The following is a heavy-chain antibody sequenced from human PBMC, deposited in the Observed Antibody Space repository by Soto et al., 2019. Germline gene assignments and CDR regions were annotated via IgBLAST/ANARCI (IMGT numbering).Heavy chain of an antibody. V-gene: IGHV3-21*01. J-gene: IGHJ6*02. CDR1: GFTFSSYS. D-gene: IGHD3-16*01. Sequence: GGSLRLSCAASGFTFSSYSMNWVRQAPGKGLEWVSSISSSSSYIYYADSVKGRFTISRDNAKNSLYLQMKSLRAEDTAVYYCSIDLGGGASLYSYYYGMDVWGLGTTVTVSS. CDR3: SIDLGGGASLYSYYYGMDV. CDR2: ISSSSSYI.